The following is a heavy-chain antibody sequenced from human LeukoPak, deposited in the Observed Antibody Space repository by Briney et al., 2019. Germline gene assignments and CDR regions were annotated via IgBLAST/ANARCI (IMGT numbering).Heavy chain of an antibody. CDR2: ISGSGGST. CDR3: AKDNLSYGGSFHFDF. V-gene: IGHV3-23*01. CDR1: GFTFSSYA. J-gene: IGHJ4*02. D-gene: IGHD1-26*01. Sequence: GGSLRLSCAASGFTFSSYATSWVRQAPGKGLEWVSAISGSGGSTYYADSVKGRFTISRDNSKNTLYLQMNSLRAEDTAVYYCAKDNLSYGGSFHFDFWGQGTLVTVSS.